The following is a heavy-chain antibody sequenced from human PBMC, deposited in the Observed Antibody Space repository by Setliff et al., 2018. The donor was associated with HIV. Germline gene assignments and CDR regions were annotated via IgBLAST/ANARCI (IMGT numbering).Heavy chain of an antibody. CDR1: GGSFSDDY. CDR3: ARGYSPVAVSAIRWFDP. Sequence: SETLSLTCAVYGGSFSDDYWSWIRQPPGKGLEWIGEINHSGRSKYNPSLKSRVTISVDTSKKQFSLELSFVTVADTAVYYCARGYSPVAVSAIRWFDPWGQGTLVTVSS. CDR2: INHSGRS. D-gene: IGHD2-21*02. J-gene: IGHJ5*02. V-gene: IGHV4-34*01.